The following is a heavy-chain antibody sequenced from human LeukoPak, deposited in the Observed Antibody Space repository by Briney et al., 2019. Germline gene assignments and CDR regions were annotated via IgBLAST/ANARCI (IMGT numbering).Heavy chain of an antibody. CDR2: ISWNSGSM. CDR1: GFTFSDYW. Sequence: GGSLRLSCAASGFTFSDYWIHWVRQAPGKGLEWVSGISWNSGSMGYADSVKGRFTISRDNARNSLYLQMNSLRAEDTALYYCAKDLHTGYYDSSGYYSHWGQGTLVTVSS. D-gene: IGHD3-22*01. CDR3: AKDLHTGYYDSSGYYSH. J-gene: IGHJ4*02. V-gene: IGHV3-9*01.